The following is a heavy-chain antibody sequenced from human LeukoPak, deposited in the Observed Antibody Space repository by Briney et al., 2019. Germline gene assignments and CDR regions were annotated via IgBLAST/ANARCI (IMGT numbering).Heavy chain of an antibody. Sequence: LSGGSLRPSCAASGFTFSRYWMSWVRQAPGKGLEWVANIKQDGSEKYYVDSVKGRFSISRDNAKNSLYLQMNSLRAEDTAVYYCARDWVAAGGDYMDVWGKGTTVTISS. CDR2: IKQDGSEK. CDR3: ARDWVAAGGDYMDV. D-gene: IGHD6-13*01. CDR1: GFTFSRYW. V-gene: IGHV3-7*01. J-gene: IGHJ6*03.